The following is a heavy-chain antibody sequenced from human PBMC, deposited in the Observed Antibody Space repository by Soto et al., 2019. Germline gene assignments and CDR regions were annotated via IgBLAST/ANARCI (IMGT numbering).Heavy chain of an antibody. CDR1: GFTFSSYG. CDR3: ARDESWELLRGGSFDY. D-gene: IGHD1-26*01. CDR2: IWYDGSNK. V-gene: IGHV3-33*01. J-gene: IGHJ4*02. Sequence: SLRLSCAASGFTFSSYGMHWVRQAPGKGLEWVAVIWYDGSNKYYADSVKGRFTISRDNSKNTLYLQMNSLRAEDTAVYYCARDESWELLRGGSFDYWGQGTLVTVSS.